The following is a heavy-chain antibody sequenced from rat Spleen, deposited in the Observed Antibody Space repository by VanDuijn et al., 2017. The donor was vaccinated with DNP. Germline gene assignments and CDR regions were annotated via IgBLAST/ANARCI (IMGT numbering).Heavy chain of an antibody. D-gene: IGHD4-3*01. V-gene: IGHV5-27*01. CDR3: ATQVHNSGSS. CDR1: GFTFSDYY. CDR2: ISTSGGST. Sequence: EVQLVESGGGLVQPGRSLKLSCAASGFTFSDYYMAWVRQAPTKGLEWVAYISTSGGSTYYRDSVKGRFTISRDNAKSTLYLQMDSLRSEDTATYYCATQVHNSGSSWGQGVMVTVSS. J-gene: IGHJ2*01.